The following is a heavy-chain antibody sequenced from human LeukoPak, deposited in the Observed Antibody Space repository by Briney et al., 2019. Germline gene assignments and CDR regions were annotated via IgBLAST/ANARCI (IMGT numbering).Heavy chain of an antibody. J-gene: IGHJ4*02. CDR2: ISGSGGST. D-gene: IGHD2-2*01. Sequence: GGSLRLSCAASGSTFSSYWMSWVRQAPGKGLEWVSAISGSGGSTYYADSVKGRFTISRDNSKNTLYLQMNSLRAEDTAVYYCAKDRKGCSSTSCFFDYWGQGTLVTVSS. CDR3: AKDRKGCSSTSCFFDY. CDR1: GSTFSSYW. V-gene: IGHV3-23*01.